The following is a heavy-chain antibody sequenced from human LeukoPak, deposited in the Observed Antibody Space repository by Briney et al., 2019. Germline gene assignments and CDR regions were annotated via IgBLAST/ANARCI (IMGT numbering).Heavy chain of an antibody. J-gene: IGHJ4*02. D-gene: IGHD2/OR15-2a*01. CDR3: VGNGYYALDS. CDR1: GFTFSSYSM. CDR2: IYHSGGT. Sequence: GSLRLSCAASGFTFSSYSMNWVRQSPARGLEWIGEIYHSGGTNYNPSLKSRVTISIDKSKNQLSLKLTSVTAADTAVYFCVGNGYYALDSWGQGTLVTVAS. V-gene: IGHV4-4*01.